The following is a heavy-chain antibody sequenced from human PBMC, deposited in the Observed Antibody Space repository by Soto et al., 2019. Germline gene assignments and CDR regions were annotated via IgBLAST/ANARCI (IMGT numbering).Heavy chain of an antibody. Sequence: EVQLVESGGGLVQPGGSLRLSCAASGFTFSSYAMHWVRQAPGKGLEYVSAISSNGGNTYYANSVKGRFTISRDNSKNTLYLQMGSLRAEDMAVYYCAREDYYYYMDVWGKGTTVTVSS. J-gene: IGHJ6*03. CDR3: AREDYYYYMDV. V-gene: IGHV3-64*01. CDR2: ISSNGGNT. CDR1: GFTFSSYA.